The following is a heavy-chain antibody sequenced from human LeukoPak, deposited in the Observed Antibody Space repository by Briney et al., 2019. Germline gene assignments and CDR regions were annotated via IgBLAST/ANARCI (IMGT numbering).Heavy chain of an antibody. CDR3: AKESLDWYFDL. J-gene: IGHJ2*01. Sequence: PGGSLRLSCAASGFTFSSYGMHWVRQAPGKGLEWVAFIRYDASNKYYADSVKGRFTISRDNSKNALYLQMNSLRAEDTAVYYCAKESLDWYFDLWGRGTLVTVSS. CDR1: GFTFSSYG. CDR2: IRYDASNK. V-gene: IGHV3-30*02.